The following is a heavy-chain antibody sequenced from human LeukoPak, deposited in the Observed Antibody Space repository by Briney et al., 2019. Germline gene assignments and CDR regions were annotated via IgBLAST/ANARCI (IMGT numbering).Heavy chain of an antibody. V-gene: IGHV4-59*01. CDR3: ARDLNHGFNYYYYGLEV. CDR1: GNSINSYN. J-gene: IGHJ6*02. CDR2: IYFNGNT. Sequence: SETLSLTCTFSGNSINSYNWSWIQQPPGKGLEWIGYIYFNGNTKYNPSLKNRVTISVDRSKSQFYLTLRSVTAADTAVYYCARDLNHGFNYYYYGLEVWGQGSTVSVSS. D-gene: IGHD3-9*01.